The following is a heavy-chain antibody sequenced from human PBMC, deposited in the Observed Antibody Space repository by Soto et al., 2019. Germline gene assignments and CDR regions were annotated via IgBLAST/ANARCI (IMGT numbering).Heavy chain of an antibody. Sequence: SVKVSCKASGVTFSSYAISWVRQAPGQGLEWMGGIIPIFGTANYAQKFQGRVTITADESTSTAYMELSSLRSEDTAVYYCARHGAPWELLPPYYFDYWGQGTLVTVSS. CDR1: GVTFSSYA. CDR2: IIPIFGTA. V-gene: IGHV1-69*13. D-gene: IGHD1-26*01. CDR3: ARHGAPWELLPPYYFDY. J-gene: IGHJ4*02.